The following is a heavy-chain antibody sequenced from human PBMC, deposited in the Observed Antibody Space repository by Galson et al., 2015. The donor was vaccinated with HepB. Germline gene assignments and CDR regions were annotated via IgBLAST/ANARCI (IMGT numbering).Heavy chain of an antibody. CDR2: INPNSGGT. D-gene: IGHD3-22*01. Sequence: SVRVSCKASGYTFTGYYMHWVRQAPGQGLEWMGWINPNSGGTNYAQKFQGRVTMTRDTSIRTAYMELSRLKSDDTAMYYCATVDDYYTHVDYWGQGTLVTVSS. V-gene: IGHV1-2*02. J-gene: IGHJ4*02. CDR3: ATVDDYYTHVDY. CDR1: GYTFTGYY.